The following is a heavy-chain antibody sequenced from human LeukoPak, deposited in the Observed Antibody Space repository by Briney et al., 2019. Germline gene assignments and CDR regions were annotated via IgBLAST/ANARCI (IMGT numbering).Heavy chain of an antibody. V-gene: IGHV1-2*02. CDR1: GYTFTGYY. D-gene: IGHD5-12*01. Sequence: ASVKVSCKASGYTFTGYYMHWVRQAPGQGLEWMGWINPNSGGTNYAQKFQGRVTMTRDTSISTAYMELSRLRSDDTAVYYCARDAGYGGYESNWFDPWGQGTLVTVSS. CDR3: ARDAGYGGYESNWFDP. J-gene: IGHJ5*02. CDR2: INPNSGGT.